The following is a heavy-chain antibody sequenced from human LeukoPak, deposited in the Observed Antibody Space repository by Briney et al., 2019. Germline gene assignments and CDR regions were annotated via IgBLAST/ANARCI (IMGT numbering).Heavy chain of an antibody. J-gene: IGHJ4*02. D-gene: IGHD2-2*02. CDR1: GFTFSSYS. CDR3: ARDGPYCSSTSCYTGYFDY. Sequence: GGPLRLSCAASGFTFSSYSMNWVRQAPGKGLEWVSSISNSSSYIYYADSVKGRFTISRDNAKNSLYLQMNSLRAEDTAVYYCARDGPYCSSTSCYTGYFDYWGQGTLVTVSS. CDR2: ISNSSSYI. V-gene: IGHV3-21*01.